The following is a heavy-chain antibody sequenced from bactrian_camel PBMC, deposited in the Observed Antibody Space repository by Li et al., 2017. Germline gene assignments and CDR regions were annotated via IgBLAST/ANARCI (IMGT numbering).Heavy chain of an antibody. CDR3: ANNFGGWAFGY. D-gene: IGHD5*01. V-gene: IGHV3S6*01. CDR1: GFTFSDNW. Sequence: VQLVESGGGLVQPGGSLTLSYAASGFTFSDNWMHWVRQVPGKGLEWVSSIYRDGSNTYYADSVKGRFTISTDNAKNTLYLQLNSLKTEDMAMYYCANNFGGWAFGYWGQGTQVTVS. J-gene: IGHJ6*01. CDR2: IYRDGSNT.